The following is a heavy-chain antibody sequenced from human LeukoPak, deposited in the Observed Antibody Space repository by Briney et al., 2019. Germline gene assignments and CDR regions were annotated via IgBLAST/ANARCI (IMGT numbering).Heavy chain of an antibody. Sequence: GGSLRLSCAASGFTFSSYWMDWVRQAPGKGLVWVSRIKTDGSSTSYADSVKGRFTISRDNAKNTLYMQMNSLRAEDTAVYYCARERSSGWSDYWGQGTLVTVSS. CDR3: ARERSSGWSDY. J-gene: IGHJ4*02. CDR1: GFTFSSYW. V-gene: IGHV3-74*01. CDR2: IKTDGSST. D-gene: IGHD6-19*01.